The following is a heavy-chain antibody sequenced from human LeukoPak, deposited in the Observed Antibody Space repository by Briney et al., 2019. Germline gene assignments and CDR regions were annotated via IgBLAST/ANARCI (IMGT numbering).Heavy chain of an antibody. Sequence: GGSLRLSCSASGFSFSSYAMHRVRQAPGQGLEYVSAINNNGGSTYHADSVTVRFTISRDNSKNTLYLQMSSLRAEDTAVYYCVKGTGTKYYYYGMDVWGQGTTVTV. CDR2: INNNGGST. CDR1: GFSFSSYA. V-gene: IGHV3-64D*06. D-gene: IGHD3/OR15-3a*01. CDR3: VKGTGTKYYYYGMDV. J-gene: IGHJ6*02.